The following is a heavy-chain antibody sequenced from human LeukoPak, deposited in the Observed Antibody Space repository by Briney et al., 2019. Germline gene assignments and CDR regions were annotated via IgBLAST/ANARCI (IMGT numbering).Heavy chain of an antibody. CDR2: IYYSGST. V-gene: IGHV4-61*08. D-gene: IGHD2-2*01. J-gene: IGHJ5*02. CDR1: GGSISSGGYY. Sequence: PSETLSLTCTVSGGSISSGGYYWSWIRQHPGKGLEWIGYIYYSGSTNYNPSLKSRVTISVDTSKNQFSLKLSSVTAADTAVYYCARAKIICSSTSCYQNWFDPWGQGTLVTVSS. CDR3: ARAKIICSSTSCYQNWFDP.